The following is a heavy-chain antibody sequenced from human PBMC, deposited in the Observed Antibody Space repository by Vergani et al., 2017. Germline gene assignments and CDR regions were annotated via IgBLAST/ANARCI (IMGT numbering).Heavy chain of an antibody. CDR3: ARGGWLQSLDY. CDR1: GFTFSSYS. J-gene: IGHJ4*02. CDR2: ISSSGSTI. D-gene: IGHD5-24*01. V-gene: IGHV3-48*04. Sequence: EVQLVESGGGLVQPGGSLRLSCAASGFTFSSYSMNWVRQAPGKGLEWVSYISSSGSTIYYADSVKGRFTISRDNAKNSLYLQMNSLRAEDTAVYYCARGGWLQSLDYWGQGTLVTVSS.